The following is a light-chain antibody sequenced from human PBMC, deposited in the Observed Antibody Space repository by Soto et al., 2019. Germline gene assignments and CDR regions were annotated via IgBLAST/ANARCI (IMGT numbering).Light chain of an antibody. J-gene: IGLJ3*02. CDR1: NIGSKN. CDR3: HMWDSSTVV. V-gene: IGLV3-9*01. Sequence: SYELTQPLSVSVALGQTARVTCGGNNIGSKNVHWYQQKPGQAPVLVIYRDTYRPSGIPERFSGSNSGNTATLTISSAQGGDEADYYCHMWDSSTVVFGGGTKLTVL. CDR2: RDT.